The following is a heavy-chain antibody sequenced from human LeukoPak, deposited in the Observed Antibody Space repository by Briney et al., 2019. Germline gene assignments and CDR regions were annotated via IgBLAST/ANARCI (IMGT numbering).Heavy chain of an antibody. CDR2: MNPSSGNT. J-gene: IGHJ5*02. CDR3: AKGSSGYYHGSYNWFDP. Sequence: ASVKVSCKASGYTFTSFDINWVRQATGQGLEWMGWMNPSSGNTGYAQKFQGRVTITRNTSISTAYMELSSLRSEDTAVYYCAKGSSGYYHGSYNWFDPWGQGTLVTVSS. V-gene: IGHV1-8*03. CDR1: GYTFTSFD. D-gene: IGHD3-22*01.